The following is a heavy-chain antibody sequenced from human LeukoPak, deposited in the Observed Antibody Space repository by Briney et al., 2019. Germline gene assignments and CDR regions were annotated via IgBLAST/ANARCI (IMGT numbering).Heavy chain of an antibody. D-gene: IGHD3-3*02. CDR1: GGTFSSYA. V-gene: IGHV1-69*13. Sequence: TVKVSCKASGGTFSSYAISWVRQAPGQGLEWMGGIIPIFGTANYAQKFQGRVTITADESTSTAYMELSSLRSEDTAVYYCARAKAFLEWLLYEDYWGQGTLVTVSS. J-gene: IGHJ4*02. CDR3: ARAKAFLEWLLYEDY. CDR2: IIPIFGTA.